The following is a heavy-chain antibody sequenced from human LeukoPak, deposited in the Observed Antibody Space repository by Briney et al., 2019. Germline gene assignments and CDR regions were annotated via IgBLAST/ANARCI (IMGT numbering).Heavy chain of an antibody. CDR2: ISGSGGSI. CDR3: VKHGDTAMWLDY. CDR1: GLNFSNYV. Sequence: GGSLRLSCAASGLNFSNYVMSWVRQAPGKGLEWVSGISGSGGSIYYADSVKGRFTISRDSSKNTLNLQMNSLRAEDTAVYYCVKHGDTAMWLDYWGQGALVTVSS. J-gene: IGHJ4*02. D-gene: IGHD5-18*01. V-gene: IGHV3-23*01.